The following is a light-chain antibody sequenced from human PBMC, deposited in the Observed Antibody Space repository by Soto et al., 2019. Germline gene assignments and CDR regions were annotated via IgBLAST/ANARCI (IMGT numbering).Light chain of an antibody. CDR1: QSISNW. J-gene: IGKJ4*01. CDR2: KAS. V-gene: IGKV1-5*03. CDR3: QQYNSYPLT. Sequence: DIQMTHSPSTLSASVGDRVTITCRASQSISNWLAWYQQKPGKVPKLLIYKASTLESGVPSRFSGSGSGTEFTLTISSLQPDDFASYYCQQYNSYPLTFGGGTKVDIK.